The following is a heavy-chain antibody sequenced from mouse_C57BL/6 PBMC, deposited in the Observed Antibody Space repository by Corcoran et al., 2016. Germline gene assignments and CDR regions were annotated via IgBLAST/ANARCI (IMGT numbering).Heavy chain of an antibody. CDR3: AREPFAMDY. CDR1: GYTFTTYG. CDR2: INTYSGVP. J-gene: IGHJ4*01. V-gene: IGHV9-3*01. Sequence: QIQLVQSGPELKKPGETVKISCKASGYTFTTYGMSWVKQAPGKGLKWMGWINTYSGVPTYADDFKGRFAFSLETSASTAYLQINNLKNEDTATYFCAREPFAMDYWAQGTSVTVSS.